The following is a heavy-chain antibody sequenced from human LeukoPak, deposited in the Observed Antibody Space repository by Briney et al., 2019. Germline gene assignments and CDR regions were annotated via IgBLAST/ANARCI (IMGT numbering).Heavy chain of an antibody. D-gene: IGHD6-13*01. Sequence: GGSLRLSCAASGFTFSSYAMHWVRQAPGKGLEWVAVMWSDRDDQYYADSVKGRFTISRDNSKNTLYLQMNSLRAEDTAVYYCAKDIGYAGAAAGSDYWGQGTLVTVSS. CDR1: GFTFSSYA. V-gene: IGHV3-30*02. CDR3: AKDIGYAGAAAGSDY. CDR2: MWSDRDDQ. J-gene: IGHJ4*02.